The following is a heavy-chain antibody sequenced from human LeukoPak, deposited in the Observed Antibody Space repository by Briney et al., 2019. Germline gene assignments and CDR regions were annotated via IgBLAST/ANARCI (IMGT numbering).Heavy chain of an antibody. CDR2: IKQDGSEK. J-gene: IGHJ4*02. V-gene: IGHV3-7*01. D-gene: IGHD2-15*01. CDR3: AKVQKPYCSGGSCYGTLWY. CDR1: GFTFSSCW. Sequence: GGSLRLSCAASGFTFSSCWMSWVRQAPGKGLEWVANIKQDGSEKYYVDSVKGRFTISRDNAKNSLYLQMNSLRAEDTAVYYCAKVQKPYCSGGSCYGTLWYWGQGTLVTVSS.